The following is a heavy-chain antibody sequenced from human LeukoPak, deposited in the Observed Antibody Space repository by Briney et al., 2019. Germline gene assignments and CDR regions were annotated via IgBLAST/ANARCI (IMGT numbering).Heavy chain of an antibody. D-gene: IGHD3-10*01. CDR1: GGSFSGYY. CDR3: ARGRVLWFGELYYFDY. J-gene: IGHJ4*02. CDR2: INHSGST. Sequence: SETLSPTCAVYGGSFSGYYWSWIRQPPGKGLEWIGEINHSGSTNYNPSLKSRVTISVDTSKNQFSLKLGSVTAADTAVYYCARGRVLWFGELYYFDYWGQGTLVTVSS. V-gene: IGHV4-34*01.